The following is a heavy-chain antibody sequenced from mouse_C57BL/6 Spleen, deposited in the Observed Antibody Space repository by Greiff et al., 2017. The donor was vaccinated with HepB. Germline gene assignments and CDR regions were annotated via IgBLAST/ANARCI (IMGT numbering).Heavy chain of an antibody. D-gene: IGHD1-1*01. CDR2: INPGSGGT. Sequence: VQLVESGAELVRPGTSVKVSCKASGYAFTNYLIEWVKQRPGQGLEWIGVINPGSGGTNYNEKFKGKATLTADKSSSTAYMQLSSLTSEDSAVYFCARDYYGSTPFAYWGQGTLVTVSA. CDR3: ARDYYGSTPFAY. CDR1: GYAFTNYL. V-gene: IGHV1-54*01. J-gene: IGHJ3*01.